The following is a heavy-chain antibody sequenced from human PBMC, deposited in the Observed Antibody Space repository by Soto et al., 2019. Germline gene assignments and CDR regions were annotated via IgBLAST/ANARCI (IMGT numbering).Heavy chain of an antibody. CDR3: ARGIEGWYQGRYYYGMDV. D-gene: IGHD6-19*01. CDR1: GGSVSSGSYY. Sequence: QVQLQESGPGLVKPSETLSLTCTVSGGSVSSGSYYWSWIRQPPGKGLEWIGYIYYSGSTNYNPSPKSRVTISVDTSKNQFSLKLSSVPAADTAVYYWARGIEGWYQGRYYYGMDVWGQGTTVTVSS. V-gene: IGHV4-61*01. CDR2: IYYSGST. J-gene: IGHJ6*02.